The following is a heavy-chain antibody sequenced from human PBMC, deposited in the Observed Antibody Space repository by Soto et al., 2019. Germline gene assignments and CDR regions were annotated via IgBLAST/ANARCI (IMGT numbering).Heavy chain of an antibody. CDR3: AKASREGSGSYPLTPLYYYYMDV. J-gene: IGHJ6*03. D-gene: IGHD3-10*01. CDR2: ISGSGGST. CDR1: GFTFSSYA. Sequence: GESLKISCAASGFTFSSYAMSWVRQAPGKGLEWVSAISGSGGSTYYADSVKGRFTISRDNSKNTLYLQMNSLRAEDTAIYYCAKASREGSGSYPLTPLYYYYMDVWGKGTTVTVSS. V-gene: IGHV3-23*01.